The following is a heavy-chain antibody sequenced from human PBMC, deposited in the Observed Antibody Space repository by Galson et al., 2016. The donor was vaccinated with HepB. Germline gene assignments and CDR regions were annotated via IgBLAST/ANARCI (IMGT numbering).Heavy chain of an antibody. V-gene: IGHV1-69*13. D-gene: IGHD2-2*01. CDR2: IIPIFGTT. CDR3: ATMGHCSSTGCYAGYYHYFYMDV. CDR1: GGSFSTYG. J-gene: IGHJ6*03. Sequence: SVKASCKAFGGSFSTYGVTWVRQAPGQGLEWMGGIIPIFGTTNYAQRFQGRVTITADESTSTAYLELSSLKSEDTAVYYCATMGHCSSTGCYAGYYHYFYMDVWGKGTTVTVSS.